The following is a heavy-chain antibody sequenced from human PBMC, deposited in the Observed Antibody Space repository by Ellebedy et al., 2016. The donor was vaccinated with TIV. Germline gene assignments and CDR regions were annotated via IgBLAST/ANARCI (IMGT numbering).Heavy chain of an antibody. CDR3: ARDYRGGEDRGILLWFGEPLAGY. CDR1: GYTFTSYG. CDR2: ISAYNGNT. J-gene: IGHJ4*02. V-gene: IGHV1-18*01. Sequence: ASVKVSXXASGYTFTSYGISWVRQAPGQGLEWMGWISAYNGNTNYAQKLQGRVTMTTDTSTSTAYMELRSLRSDDTAVYYCARDYRGGEDRGILLWFGEPLAGYWGQGTLVTVSS. D-gene: IGHD3-10*01.